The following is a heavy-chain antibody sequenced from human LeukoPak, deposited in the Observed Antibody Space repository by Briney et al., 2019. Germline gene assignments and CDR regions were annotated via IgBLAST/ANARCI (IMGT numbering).Heavy chain of an antibody. V-gene: IGHV4-34*01. CDR1: GGSFSGYY. J-gene: IGHJ6*02. CDR2: INHSGST. CDR3: ARGTIRYYYDSSGYYYSPPNYYGMDV. Sequence: SETLSLTCAVYGGSFSGYYWSWIRQPPGKGLEWIGEINHSGSTNYNPSLKSRVTISADTSKNQFSLKLSSVTAADTAVYYCARGTIRYYYDSSGYYYSPPNYYGMDVWGQGTTVTVSS. D-gene: IGHD3-22*01.